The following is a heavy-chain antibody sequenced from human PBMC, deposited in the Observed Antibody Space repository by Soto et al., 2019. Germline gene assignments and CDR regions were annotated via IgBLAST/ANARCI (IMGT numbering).Heavy chain of an antibody. D-gene: IGHD3-9*01. Sequence: PWGSLRVSCAASGFTGSSNYRSCVLQAPGKGLEWVSYISSSGRTIYYADSVKGRFTVSRDNAKNSLYLQMNSLRAEDTAMYYCARRGLLTGYQEYYFDYWGQGTLVTVSS. CDR2: ISSSGRTI. CDR1: GFTGSSNY. J-gene: IGHJ4*02. V-gene: IGHV3-11*01. CDR3: ARRGLLTGYQEYYFDY.